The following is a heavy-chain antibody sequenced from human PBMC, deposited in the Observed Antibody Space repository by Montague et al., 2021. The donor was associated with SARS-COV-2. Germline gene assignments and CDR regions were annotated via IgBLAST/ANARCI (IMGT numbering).Heavy chain of an antibody. V-gene: IGHV3-30-3*01. CDR3: ARTLLDYYGMDV. CDR1: GFTFSSYA. Sequence: SLRLSCAASGFTFSSYAMHWVRQAPGKGLEWVAVISYDGSNKYYADSVKGRFTISRDNSKNTLYLQINSLRAEDTAVYYCARTLLDYYGMDVWGQGTTGTVS. CDR2: ISYDGSNK. D-gene: IGHD2/OR15-2a*01. J-gene: IGHJ6*02.